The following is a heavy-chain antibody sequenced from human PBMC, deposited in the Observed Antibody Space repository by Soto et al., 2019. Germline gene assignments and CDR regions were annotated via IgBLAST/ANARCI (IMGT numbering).Heavy chain of an antibody. V-gene: IGHV4-39*02. Sequence: SETLSLTCTVSGGSISSSSYYWGWIRQPPGKGLEWIGSIYYSGSTYYNPSLKSRVTISIDTSKNQFSLRLSSVTAADTAVYYCARDKITGLFDYWGQGTLVTVSS. CDR3: ARDKITGLFDY. J-gene: IGHJ4*02. CDR1: GGSISSSSYY. D-gene: IGHD2-8*02. CDR2: IYYSGST.